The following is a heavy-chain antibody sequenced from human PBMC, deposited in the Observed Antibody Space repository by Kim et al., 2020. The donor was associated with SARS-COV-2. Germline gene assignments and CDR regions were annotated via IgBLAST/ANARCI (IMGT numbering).Heavy chain of an antibody. D-gene: IGHD2-21*02. Sequence: SVKGRFTISRDNSKNSLYLQMNSLRAKDTAVYYCAKGDVKHIVVVTAPDYWGQGTLVTVSS. V-gene: IGHV3-30*02. CDR3: AKGDVKHIVVVTAPDY. J-gene: IGHJ4*02.